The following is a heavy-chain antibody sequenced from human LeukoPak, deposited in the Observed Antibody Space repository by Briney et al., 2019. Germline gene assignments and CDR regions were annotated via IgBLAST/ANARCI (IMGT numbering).Heavy chain of an antibody. V-gene: IGHV3-21*01. CDR1: GFTFSSYS. D-gene: IGHD5-24*01. CDR3: AREMATIQAFDI. CDR2: ISSSSSYI. Sequence: PGGSLRLSCAASGFTFSSYSMNWVRQAPGEGLEWVSSISSSSSYIYYADSVKGRFTISRDNAKNSLYLQMNSLRAEDTAVYYCAREMATIQAFDIWGQGTMVTVSS. J-gene: IGHJ3*02.